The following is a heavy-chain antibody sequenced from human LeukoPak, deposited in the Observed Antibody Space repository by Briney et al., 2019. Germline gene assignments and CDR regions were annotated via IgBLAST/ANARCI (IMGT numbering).Heavy chain of an antibody. J-gene: IGHJ3*02. V-gene: IGHV1-2*02. CDR2: INPNSGGT. CDR3: ARGPLFGDYEGGSADAFDI. D-gene: IGHD4-17*01. CDR1: GYTFTGYY. Sequence: ASVKVSCKASGYTFTGYYMHWVRQAPGQGLEWMGWINPNSGGTNYAQKLQGRVTMTTDTSTSTAYMELRSLRSDDTAVYYCARGPLFGDYEGGSADAFDIWGQGTMVTVSS.